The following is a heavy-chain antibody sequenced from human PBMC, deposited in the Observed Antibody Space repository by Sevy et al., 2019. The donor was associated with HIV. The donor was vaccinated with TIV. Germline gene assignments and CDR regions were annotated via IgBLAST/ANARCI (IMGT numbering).Heavy chain of an antibody. Sequence: SETLSLTCTVSGGSISSGDYYWSWIRQPPGKGLEWIGYIYYSGSTYYNPSLKSRVTISVDTSKNQFSLKLSSVTAADTAGYYCARDYLRHDYVWGSYRPVDYWGQGTLVTVSS. D-gene: IGHD3-16*02. CDR3: ARDYLRHDYVWGSYRPVDY. CDR1: GGSISSGDYY. V-gene: IGHV4-30-4*01. J-gene: IGHJ4*02. CDR2: IYYSGST.